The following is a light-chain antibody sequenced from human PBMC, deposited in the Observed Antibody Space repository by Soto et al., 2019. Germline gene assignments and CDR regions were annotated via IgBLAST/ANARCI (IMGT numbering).Light chain of an antibody. V-gene: IGKV1-5*01. Sequence: DIQMTQSPSTLSASVGDRVTITCRASQSISGWLAWYQQKPRKAPKLLIFDASSLESGVPSRFGGSGSGTEFTLTISSLQPDDFATYYCQHFHSYPLSFGGGTKVDIK. CDR1: QSISGW. J-gene: IGKJ4*01. CDR2: DAS. CDR3: QHFHSYPLS.